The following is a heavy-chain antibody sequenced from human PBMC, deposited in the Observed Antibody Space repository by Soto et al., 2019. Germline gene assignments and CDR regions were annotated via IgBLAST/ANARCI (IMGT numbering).Heavy chain of an antibody. CDR3: ARDSYNFDD. V-gene: IGHV4-59*01. CDR1: GGSIISYY. J-gene: IGHJ4*02. D-gene: IGHD5-18*01. CDR2: IYYSGST. Sequence: PSETLSLTCTVSGGSIISYYWSWIRQPPGKGLEWIGYIYYSGSTDYNPSLKSRVTMSVDTSKNQFSLKLRSVTAADTAVYYCARDSYNFDDWGQGILVTVSS.